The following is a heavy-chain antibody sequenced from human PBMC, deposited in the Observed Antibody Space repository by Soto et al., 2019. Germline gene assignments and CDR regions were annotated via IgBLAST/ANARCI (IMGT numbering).Heavy chain of an antibody. CDR3: ARYRREAVAGYTLDN. CDR1: GGSISSNY. D-gene: IGHD6-13*01. J-gene: IGHJ1*01. V-gene: IGHV4-59*01. Sequence: SETLSLTCTVSGGSISSNYWTWIRQPPGKGLEWIGYVYNSGSTNYNPSLKSRVTISEDTSKSQFSLKVDSMTAADTAVYYCARYRREAVAGYTLDNWGQDILVTVSS. CDR2: VYNSGST.